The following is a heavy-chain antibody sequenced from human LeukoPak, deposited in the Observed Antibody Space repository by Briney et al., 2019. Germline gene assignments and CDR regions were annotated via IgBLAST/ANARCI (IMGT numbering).Heavy chain of an antibody. CDR3: AKLREWELPDLFDY. CDR2: ISGSGGSR. D-gene: IGHD1-26*01. V-gene: IGHV3-23*01. J-gene: IGHJ4*02. CDR1: GFTLSTYG. Sequence: GGSLRLSCAASGFTLSTYGMSWVRQAPGEGLEWVSRISGSGGSRFYTDSVKARFTISRDNSKTTLYLQMNSLRAEDTAVYYCAKLREWELPDLFDYWGQGTLVTVSS.